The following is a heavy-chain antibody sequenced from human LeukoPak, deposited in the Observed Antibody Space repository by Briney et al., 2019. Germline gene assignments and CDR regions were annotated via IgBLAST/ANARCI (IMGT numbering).Heavy chain of an antibody. Sequence: ASVKVSCKASGYTFTDYYIYWVRQAPGQGLEWMGWINPNSGGTNYAQKFQGRVTMTRDTSISTAYMELSRLRSDDTAVYYCARGGRLIAVAGIGNYWGQGTLVTVSS. D-gene: IGHD6-19*01. CDR3: ARGGRLIAVAGIGNY. V-gene: IGHV1-2*02. CDR1: GYTFTDYY. J-gene: IGHJ4*02. CDR2: INPNSGGT.